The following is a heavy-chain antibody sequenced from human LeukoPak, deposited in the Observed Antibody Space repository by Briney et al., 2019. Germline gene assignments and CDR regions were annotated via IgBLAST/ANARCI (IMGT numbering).Heavy chain of an antibody. CDR3: ARDRPNYYESNGHYYRRDGDY. J-gene: IGHJ3*01. D-gene: IGHD3-22*01. V-gene: IGHV3-23*01. CDR2: ITSSGEST. CDR1: GFTFSGYA. Sequence: GGSLRLSCTASGFTFSGYAMSWVRQAPEKGLEWVSSITSSGESTWYAGSVKGQFTISRDNSKNTLYLQMNSLRAEDTAVYYCARDRPNYYESNGHYYRRDGDYWGQGTMVTVSS.